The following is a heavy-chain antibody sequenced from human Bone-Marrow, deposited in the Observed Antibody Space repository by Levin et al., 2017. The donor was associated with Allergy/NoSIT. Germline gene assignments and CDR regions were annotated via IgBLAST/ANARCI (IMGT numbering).Heavy chain of an antibody. CDR3: AKDRYCDGGICPVDY. CDR1: GFTFTEYA. CDR2: ISGSGDVT. V-gene: IGHV3-23*01. Sequence: PGGSLRLSCATSGFTFTEYAMNWVRQAPGEGLEWVSHISGSGDVTSYADSVKGRFTVSKDFSKNTLHLQMNSLRAEDTAIYYCAKDRYCDGGICPVDYWGQGTLVTVSS. J-gene: IGHJ4*02. D-gene: IGHD2-8*02.